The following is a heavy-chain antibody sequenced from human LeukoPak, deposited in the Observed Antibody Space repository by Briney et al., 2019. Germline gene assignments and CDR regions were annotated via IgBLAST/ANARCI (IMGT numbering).Heavy chain of an antibody. V-gene: IGHV4-38-2*01. J-gene: IGHJ4*02. CDR1: GYSISSGYY. CDR3: ASAVYSGGYPTDY. D-gene: IGHD1-26*01. Sequence: SETLSLTCAVSGYSISSGYYWGWIRQPPGKGLEWIGSIYHSGSTYYNPSLKSRVTISVDTSKNQFSLKLSSVTAADTAVYYCASAVYSGGYPTDYWGQGTLITVS. CDR2: IYHSGST.